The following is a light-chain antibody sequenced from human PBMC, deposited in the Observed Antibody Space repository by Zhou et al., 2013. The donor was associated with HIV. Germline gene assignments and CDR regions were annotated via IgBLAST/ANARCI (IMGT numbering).Light chain of an antibody. V-gene: IGKV3-20*01. Sequence: VLTQSPGTLSLSPGERATLSCTTSQTISSSYLAWYQQRPGQAPRLLIYRASDRATGIPDRFSGSGSGTDFSLTITRLEPEDSATYFCQHSGTPRYTFGQGTKLEIK. CDR1: QTISSSY. CDR2: RAS. J-gene: IGKJ2*01. CDR3: QHSGTPRYT.